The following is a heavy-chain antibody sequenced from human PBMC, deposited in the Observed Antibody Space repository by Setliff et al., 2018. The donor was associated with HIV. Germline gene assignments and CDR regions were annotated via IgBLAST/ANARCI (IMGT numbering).Heavy chain of an antibody. CDR2: VYNSGTT. CDR3: AKTVVSTPYVSYYYMDV. J-gene: IGHJ6*03. Sequence: PSETLSLTCTVSGASSSSHYWSWIRQPPGKAPEWIGYVYNSGTTKYNPSLKSRVTISVDTSKNQFSLRLNSVTAADTAVYYCAKTVVSTPYVSYYYMDVWGKGTTVTVSS. D-gene: IGHD2-15*01. CDR1: GASSSSHY. V-gene: IGHV4-59*11.